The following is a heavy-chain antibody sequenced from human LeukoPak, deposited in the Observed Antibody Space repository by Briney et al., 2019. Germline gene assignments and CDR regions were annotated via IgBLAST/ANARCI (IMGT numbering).Heavy chain of an antibody. CDR3: AKPQWLTNDAFDI. CDR2: ISGSGGGT. CDR1: GFTFSSYA. Sequence: PGGSLRLSCAASGFTFSSYAMSWVRQAPERGLEWVSAISGSGGGTYYADSVKGRFTISRDNSKNTLYLQMNSLRAEDTAIYYCAKPQWLTNDAFDIWGLGTVVTVSS. J-gene: IGHJ3*02. D-gene: IGHD6-19*01. V-gene: IGHV3-23*01.